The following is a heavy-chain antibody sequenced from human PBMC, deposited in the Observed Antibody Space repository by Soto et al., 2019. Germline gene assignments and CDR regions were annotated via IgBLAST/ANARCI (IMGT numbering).Heavy chain of an antibody. J-gene: IGHJ6*02. D-gene: IGHD2-21*02. CDR2: IHYTGSI. CDR1: GGSISSEYFH. V-gene: IGHV4-30-4*08. CDR3: AREDDGGDRDYYGLDV. Sequence: QVQLQQSGPGLVEPSQTLSLTCAVSGGSISSEYFHWTWIRQSPGKGLEWIGYIHYTGSIMYNPSFKSRLTMAEDTTKNQFSLQLTSVTAADTAVYFCAREDDGGDRDYYGLDVWGQGTTVTVSS.